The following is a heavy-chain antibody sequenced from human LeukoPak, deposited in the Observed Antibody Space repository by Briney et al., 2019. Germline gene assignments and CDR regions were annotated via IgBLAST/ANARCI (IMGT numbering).Heavy chain of an antibody. Sequence: PSQTLSLTCTGSGGTISSGGYYWSWIRQPRGKGLVWIMYIYQCGSSFYNRSLKRRFTISVDRSKTHFSLKLSSVPAAHTAVYYCARVDCGGDCYISPPCYFEYWGQGTLVTVSS. CDR3: ARVDCGGDCYISPPCYFEY. CDR1: GGTISSGGYY. D-gene: IGHD2-21*01. CDR2: IYQCGSS. V-gene: IGHV4-30-2*01. J-gene: IGHJ4*02.